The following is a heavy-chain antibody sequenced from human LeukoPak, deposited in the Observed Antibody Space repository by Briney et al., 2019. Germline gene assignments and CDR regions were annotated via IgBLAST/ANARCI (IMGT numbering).Heavy chain of an antibody. D-gene: IGHD5-18*01. V-gene: IGHV3-23*01. CDR3: AREGGYSYNYFDY. Sequence: PGGSLRLSCAASGFTFSDYAMGWVRQAPGKGLEWVSAITGSGSSTDYADSVKGRLTISRDNSKNTLYLQMNSLRAEDTAVYYCAREGGYSYNYFDYWGQGTLVTVSS. CDR1: GFTFSDYA. CDR2: ITGSGSST. J-gene: IGHJ4*02.